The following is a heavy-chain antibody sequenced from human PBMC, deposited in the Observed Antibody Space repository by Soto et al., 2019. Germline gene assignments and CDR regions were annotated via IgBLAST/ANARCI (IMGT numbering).Heavy chain of an antibody. CDR3: AQALVFTGGDGFDI. CDR1: GGSITTGGRY. D-gene: IGHD1-1*01. CDR2: IYYSGNT. Sequence: QVRLQEWGPGLVKPSQTLSLKCSVSGGSITTGGRYWSWMRQLPGKGLGWIGDIYYSGNTYYNASLKGRVTISVEAAKNQFSLKLSSVTAADTAVYYCAQALVFTGGDGFDIWGQGRLVTVSS. V-gene: IGHV4-31*02. J-gene: IGHJ3*02.